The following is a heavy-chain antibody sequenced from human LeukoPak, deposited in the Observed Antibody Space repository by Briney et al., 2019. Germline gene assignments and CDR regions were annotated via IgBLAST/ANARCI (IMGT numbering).Heavy chain of an antibody. D-gene: IGHD3-22*01. Sequence: PGGSLRLSCAASGFTFSSYAMSWVRQAPGKGLEWVSAISGSGGSTYYADSVKGRYTISRDNSKNTLYLQMNSLRAEDTAVYYCAKDRYYYDSSGYYRGQYYFDYWGQGTLVTVSS. J-gene: IGHJ4*02. CDR3: AKDRYYYDSSGYYRGQYYFDY. CDR1: GFTFSSYA. CDR2: ISGSGGST. V-gene: IGHV3-23*01.